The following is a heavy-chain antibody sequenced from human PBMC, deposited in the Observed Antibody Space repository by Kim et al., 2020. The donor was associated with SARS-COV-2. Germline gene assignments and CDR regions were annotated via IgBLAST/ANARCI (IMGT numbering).Heavy chain of an antibody. D-gene: IGHD6-19*01. CDR3: ARTWAVAGPGAFDI. J-gene: IGHJ3*02. V-gene: IGHV3-33*05. CDR2: ISYDGSNK. CDR1: GFTFSSYG. Sequence: GGSLRLSCAASGFTFSSYGMHWVRQAPGKGLEWVAVISYDGSNKYYADSVKGRFTISRDNSKNTLYLQMNSLRAEDTAVYYCARTWAVAGPGAFDIWGQGTMVTVSS.